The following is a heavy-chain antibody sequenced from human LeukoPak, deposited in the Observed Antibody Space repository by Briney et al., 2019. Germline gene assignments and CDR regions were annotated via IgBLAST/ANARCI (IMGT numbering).Heavy chain of an antibody. CDR2: ISSSGSTI. CDR1: GFTFSSYE. Sequence: PGGSLRLSCAASGFTFSSYEMNWVRQAPGKGLEWVSYISSSGSTIYYADSVKGRFTISRDNAKNSLYLQMSSLRAEDTAVYYCARDRVYGGNYRFSFDYWGQGTLVTVSS. CDR3: ARDRVYGGNYRFSFDY. V-gene: IGHV3-48*03. J-gene: IGHJ4*02. D-gene: IGHD4-23*01.